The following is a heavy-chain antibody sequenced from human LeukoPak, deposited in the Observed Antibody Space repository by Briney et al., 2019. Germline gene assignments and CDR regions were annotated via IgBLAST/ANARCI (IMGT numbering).Heavy chain of an antibody. J-gene: IGHJ6*02. V-gene: IGHV3-66*01. CDR2: IYSGGST. CDR3: AKGVALNTAMEV. D-gene: IGHD1/OR15-1a*01. CDR1: GFTVSSNY. Sequence: GGSLRLSCAASGFTVSSNYMTWVRQAPGKGLEWVSVIYSGGSTDYADSVKGRCTISRDISKNTLFLEMTSLSADDTAVYYCAKGVALNTAMEVWGQGTTVTVSS.